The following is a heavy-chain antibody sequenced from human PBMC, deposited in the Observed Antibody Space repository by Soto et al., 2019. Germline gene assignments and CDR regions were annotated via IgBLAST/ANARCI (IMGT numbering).Heavy chain of an antibody. J-gene: IGHJ4*02. CDR2: IKPNGDGP. D-gene: IGHD3-9*01. CDR1: GYTFTTYF. Sequence: QVQLVQSGAEVKRPGASVKVSCKASGYTFTTYFIHWVRQAPGQGLEWMGIIKPNGDGPTYGPKFHGSVTMTTDTSTSTVNMELTSLRSEDTDVYYCARGNYDLLTRYYSLDKWGQGTLVTVSS. CDR3: ARGNYDLLTRYYSLDK. V-gene: IGHV1-46*01.